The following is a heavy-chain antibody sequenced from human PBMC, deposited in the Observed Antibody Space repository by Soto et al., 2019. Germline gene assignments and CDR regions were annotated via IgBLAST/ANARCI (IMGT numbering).Heavy chain of an antibody. D-gene: IGHD3-22*01. CDR3: ARLSTSYYDSSGYYIDY. CDR1: GYSFTSYW. J-gene: IGHJ4*02. Sequence: PGESLKISCKGSGYSFTSYWISWVRQMPGKGLEWMGRIDPSDSYTNYSPSFQGHVTVSADKSISTAYLQWSSLKAPDTAMYYCARLSTSYYDSSGYYIDYWGQGTLVTVSS. V-gene: IGHV5-10-1*01. CDR2: IDPSDSYT.